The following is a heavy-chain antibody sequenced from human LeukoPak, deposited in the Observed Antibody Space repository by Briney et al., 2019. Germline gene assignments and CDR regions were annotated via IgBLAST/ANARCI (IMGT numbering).Heavy chain of an antibody. J-gene: IGHJ4*02. V-gene: IGHV3-15*01. CDR3: TTDLNQRLKWFGNPLDH. CDR1: GFSFSYAW. Sequence: GGSLRLSCVASGFSFSYAWMSWVRQAPGKGLQGVGHIRSETDGATTDYAAAVQGRFTISRDDSKKMLYLEMNSLKTEDTAVYYCTTDLNQRLKWFGNPLDHWGQGTPVTASS. CDR2: IRSETDGATT. D-gene: IGHD3-10*01.